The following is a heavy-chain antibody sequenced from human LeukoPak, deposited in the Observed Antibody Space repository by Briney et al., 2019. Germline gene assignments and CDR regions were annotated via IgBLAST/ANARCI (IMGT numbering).Heavy chain of an antibody. V-gene: IGHV3-33*01. Sequence: GGSLRLSCAVSGLKFRNSGMHWVRQAPGKGLDWVAIMYYDGSNQYYADSVKGRFTVSRDDSKNSLYLQMNSLRGEDAAVYYCARDWALAFDYWGQGTLVTVSS. CDR1: GLKFRNSG. J-gene: IGHJ4*02. D-gene: IGHD3-16*01. CDR2: MYYDGSNQ. CDR3: ARDWALAFDY.